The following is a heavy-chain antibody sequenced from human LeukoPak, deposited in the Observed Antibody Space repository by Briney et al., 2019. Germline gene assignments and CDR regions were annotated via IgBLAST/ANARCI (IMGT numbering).Heavy chain of an antibody. CDR2: IYYSGST. CDR1: GGSISSYY. V-gene: IGHV4-59*01. CDR3: ARGGGMGHYYYYMDV. Sequence: SETLSLTRTVSGGSISSYYWSWIRQPPGKGLEWIGYIYYSGSTNYNPSLKSRVTISVDTSKNQFSLKLSSVTAADTAVYYCARGGGMGHYYYYMDVWGKGTTVTISS. J-gene: IGHJ6*03. D-gene: IGHD5-24*01.